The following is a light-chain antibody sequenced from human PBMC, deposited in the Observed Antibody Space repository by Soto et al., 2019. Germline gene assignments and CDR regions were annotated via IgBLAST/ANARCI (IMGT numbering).Light chain of an antibody. V-gene: IGKV3-20*01. CDR3: QQYGRSPRVLFT. Sequence: EIVLTQSPGTLSSSPGERATLSCRASQSVYSNYLAWYQRKPGQAPRLLIYAASRRTTGLPGRFSGSGSGTDVTLTISRLEPEDSAVSYCQQYGRSPRVLFTFGPGTKVDIK. CDR1: QSVYSNY. J-gene: IGKJ3*01. CDR2: AAS.